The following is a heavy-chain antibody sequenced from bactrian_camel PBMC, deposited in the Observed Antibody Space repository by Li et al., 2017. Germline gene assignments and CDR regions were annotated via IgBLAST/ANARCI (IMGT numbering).Heavy chain of an antibody. CDR3: AVRSSTIGGNYCKPQENVFAH. J-gene: IGHJ4*01. CDR2: IATLGGTT. V-gene: IGHV3S54*01. Sequence: HVQLVESGGGSVQAGGPLRLSCEVSGSLDGTNCIGWSRQYPGKEREGVAAIATLGGTTYYDDSVTGRFTVSQDNAKNTLYLQMNSLKPEDSGTYYCAVRSSTIGGNYCKPQENVFAHWGKGTQVTVS. D-gene: IGHD2*01. CDR1: GSLDGTNC.